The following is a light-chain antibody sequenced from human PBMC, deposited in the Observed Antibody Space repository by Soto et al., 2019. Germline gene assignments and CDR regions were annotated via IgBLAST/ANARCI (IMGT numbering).Light chain of an antibody. CDR3: QQYGSSPTWT. CDR2: GAS. CDR1: QSVSSSY. J-gene: IGKJ1*01. Sequence: IVLTQSPAILALSPGDRATLSCRASQSVSSSYLAWYQHKPGQAPRLLIHGASSRVTGIPDRFSGSGSGTDFTLTISRLEPEDSAVYYCQQYGSSPTWTFGQGTKVDIK. V-gene: IGKV3-20*01.